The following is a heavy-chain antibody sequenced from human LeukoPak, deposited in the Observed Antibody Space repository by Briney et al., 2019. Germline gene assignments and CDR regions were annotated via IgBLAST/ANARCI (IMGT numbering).Heavy chain of an antibody. D-gene: IGHD6-13*01. J-gene: IGHJ4*02. V-gene: IGHV1-18*01. CDR2: ISVYNGDT. CDR3: ARAEGIAASPTVDY. Sequence: ASVKVSCKASGYTFTNYGISWLRQAPGQGLEWMGWISVYNGDTYFAQMFQGRVTMTTDTSTSTAYMELNSLTSDDTAVYYCARAEGIAASPTVDYWGQGTLVTVSS. CDR1: GYTFTNYG.